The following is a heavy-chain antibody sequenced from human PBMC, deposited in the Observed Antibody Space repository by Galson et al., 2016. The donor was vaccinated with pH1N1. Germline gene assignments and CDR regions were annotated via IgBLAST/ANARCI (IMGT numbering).Heavy chain of an antibody. D-gene: IGHD3-3*01. CDR2: IKEDGSER. CDR1: AFTFSRYW. J-gene: IGHJ6*03. V-gene: IGHV3-7*01. CDR3: ARDGNFWSGLGYSYYYYMDV. Sequence: SLRLSCAASAFTFSRYWMSWVRQAPGKGLEWVANIKEDGSERYYADSVKGRFTISRDNAKKTLYLQMNSLRAEDTAVYYCARDGNFWSGLGYSYYYYMDVWGKGTTVIVSS.